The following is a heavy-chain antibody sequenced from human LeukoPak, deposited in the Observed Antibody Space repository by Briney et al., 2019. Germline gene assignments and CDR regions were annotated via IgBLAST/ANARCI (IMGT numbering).Heavy chain of an antibody. J-gene: IGHJ4*02. V-gene: IGHV4-4*07. D-gene: IGHD3-10*01. CDR2: IFTSGTT. CDR3: ASHYGSGSFYSPFDY. CDR1: GGFISSYY. Sequence: PSETLSLTCTVSGGFISSYYWSWIRQPAGKGLECIGRIFTSGTTNYNPSLKSRVTISLDTSKNQFSLKLNSVTAADTAVYYCASHYGSGSFYSPFDYWGQGTLVTVSS.